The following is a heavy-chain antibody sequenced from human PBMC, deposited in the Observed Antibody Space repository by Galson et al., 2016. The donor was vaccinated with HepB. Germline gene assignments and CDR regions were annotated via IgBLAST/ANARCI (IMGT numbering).Heavy chain of an antibody. D-gene: IGHD3-10*01. Sequence: RQPPGKGLEWIGYIHFAGSTKYNPSLKSRVTISVDTSKNQFSLRLTSVTAADTAMYYCARYTPIVGGVVLGFDNWGQGTLVTVSS. CDR3: ARYTPIVGGVVLGFDN. V-gene: IGHV4-59*01. J-gene: IGHJ4*02. CDR2: IHFAGST.